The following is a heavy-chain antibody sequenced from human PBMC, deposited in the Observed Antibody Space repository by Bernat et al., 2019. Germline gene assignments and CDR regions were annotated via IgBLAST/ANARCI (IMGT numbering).Heavy chain of an antibody. V-gene: IGHV3-11*01. J-gene: IGHJ4*02. CDR2: ISSSGSTI. D-gene: IGHD3-3*01. CDR1: GFTFSDYY. Sequence: VQLVESGGSLVQPGGSLRLSCAASGFTFSDYYMSWIRQAPGKGLEWVSYISSSGSTIYYADSVKGRFTISRDNAKNSLYLQMNSLRAEDTAVYYCARGPSYDFWSGYPPYGDYWGQGTLVTVSS. CDR3: ARGPSYDFWSGYPPYGDY.